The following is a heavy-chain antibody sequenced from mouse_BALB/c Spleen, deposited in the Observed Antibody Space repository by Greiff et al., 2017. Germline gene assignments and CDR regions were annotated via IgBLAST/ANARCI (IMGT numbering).Heavy chain of an antibody. CDR2: IDPSDSET. CDR1: GYSFTSYW. J-gene: IGHJ2*01. D-gene: IGHD2-4*01. CDR3: VRDYHLYYFDY. V-gene: IGHV1S126*01. Sequence: VQLQQSGPQLVRPWASVKISCTASGYSFTSYWMHWVKQRPGQGLEWIGMIDPSDSETRLNQKFKDKATLTVDKSSSTAYMQLSSPTSEDSAVYYCVRDYHLYYFDYWGQGTTLTVSA.